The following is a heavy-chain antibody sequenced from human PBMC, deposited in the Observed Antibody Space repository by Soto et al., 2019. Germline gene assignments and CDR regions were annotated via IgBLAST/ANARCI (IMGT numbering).Heavy chain of an antibody. V-gene: IGHV3-23*01. CDR2: ISGSGTTT. D-gene: IGHD5-12*01. CDR1: GFTFGSHG. CDR3: ASRVFGGYNLDY. Sequence: VGSLRLSCAASGFTFGSHGMSWVRQAPGKGLEWLSAISGSGTTTVYADSVKGRFTISRDNYKDTLSLQMNSLRVEDTAVYYCASRVFGGYNLDYWGQGTVVTVSS. J-gene: IGHJ4*02.